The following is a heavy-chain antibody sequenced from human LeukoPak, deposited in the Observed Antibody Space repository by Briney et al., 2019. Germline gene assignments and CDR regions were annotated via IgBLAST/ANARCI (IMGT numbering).Heavy chain of an antibody. CDR2: INPSGGST. Sequence: GASVRVSCKASGYTFTSYYMHWVRQAPGQGLEWMGIINPSGGSTSYAQRFQGRVTMTRDTSTSTVYMELSSLRSEDTAVYYCARSLGSTRDYWGQGTLVTVSS. J-gene: IGHJ4*02. V-gene: IGHV1-46*01. CDR1: GYTFTSYY. D-gene: IGHD6-13*01. CDR3: ARSLGSTRDY.